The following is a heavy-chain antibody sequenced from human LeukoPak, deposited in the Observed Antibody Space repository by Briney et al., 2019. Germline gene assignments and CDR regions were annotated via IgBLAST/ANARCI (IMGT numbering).Heavy chain of an antibody. CDR1: GFTFSSFW. J-gene: IGHJ4*02. Sequence: GGSLRLSCAASGFTFSSFWMSWVRQAPGKGLEWVSLIYSSGNTYYADSVKGRFTISRDNAKNSLYLQMNSLRAEDTAVYYCARLEDIVVVPAAPFDYWGQGTLVTVSS. D-gene: IGHD2-2*01. CDR2: IYSSGNT. CDR3: ARLEDIVVVPAAPFDY. V-gene: IGHV3-66*01.